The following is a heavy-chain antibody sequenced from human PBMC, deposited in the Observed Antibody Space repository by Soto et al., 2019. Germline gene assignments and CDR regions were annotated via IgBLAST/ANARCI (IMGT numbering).Heavy chain of an antibody. V-gene: IGHV1-3*01. CDR1: GYTFTSYA. J-gene: IGHJ6*02. CDR3: ASSVYRGSYYGSITMYYYYGMDV. CDR2: INAGKGNT. Sequence: ASVKVSCKASGYTFTSYAMHWVRQAPGQRLEWMGWINAGKGNTKYSQKYQGRVTITRDTSASTAYMELSSLRSEDTAVYYCASSVYRGSYYGSITMYYYYGMDVWGQGTTVTVSS. D-gene: IGHD1-26*01.